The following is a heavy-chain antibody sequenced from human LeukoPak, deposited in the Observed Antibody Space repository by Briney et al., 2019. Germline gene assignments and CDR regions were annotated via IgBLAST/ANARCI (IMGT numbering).Heavy chain of an antibody. Sequence: GESLKISCKGSGYSFTSYWIGWVRQMPGKGLGWMGIIYPGDSDTRYSPSFQGQVTISADKSISTAYLQWSSLKASDTAMYYCARPRYDFWSGYYHFDYWGQGTLVTVSS. CDR3: ARPRYDFWSGYYHFDY. V-gene: IGHV5-51*01. J-gene: IGHJ4*02. CDR2: IYPGDSDT. D-gene: IGHD3-3*01. CDR1: GYSFTSYW.